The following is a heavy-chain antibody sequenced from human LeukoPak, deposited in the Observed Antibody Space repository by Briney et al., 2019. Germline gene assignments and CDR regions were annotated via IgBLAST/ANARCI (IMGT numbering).Heavy chain of an antibody. CDR2: IYHSGRT. Sequence: SETLSLTCTVSGYSISSDYYWGWIRQPPGKGLEWIGSIYHSGRTYYNPSLKSRVTISVHTSKTQFSLKLSSVTAADTAVYYCASLAGSDAFDVWGQGTMVTVSS. CDR1: GYSISSDYY. D-gene: IGHD3-10*01. V-gene: IGHV4-38-2*02. CDR3: ASLAGSDAFDV. J-gene: IGHJ3*01.